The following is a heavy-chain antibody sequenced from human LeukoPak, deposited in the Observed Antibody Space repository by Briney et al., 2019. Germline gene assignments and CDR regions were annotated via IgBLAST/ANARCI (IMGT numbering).Heavy chain of an antibody. CDR2: IYYSGST. V-gene: IGHV4-59*01. J-gene: IGHJ5*02. CDR3: ARDQRVLRFLEWSPENWFDP. D-gene: IGHD3-3*01. Sequence: SETLSLTCTVSGGPISSYYWSWIRQPPGKGLEWIGYIYYSGSTNYNPSLKSRVTISVDTSKNQFSLKLSSVTAADTAVYYCARDQRVLRFLEWSPENWFDPWGQGTLVTVSS. CDR1: GGPISSYY.